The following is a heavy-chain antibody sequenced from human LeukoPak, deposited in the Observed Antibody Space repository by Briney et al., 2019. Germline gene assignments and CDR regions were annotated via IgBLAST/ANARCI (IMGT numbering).Heavy chain of an antibody. CDR3: ARADMVRGAPALGY. V-gene: IGHV1-3*01. Sequence: KFQGRVTTTRDTSASTAYMELSSLRSEDTAVYYCARADMVRGAPALGYWGQGTLVTVSS. D-gene: IGHD3-10*01. J-gene: IGHJ4*02.